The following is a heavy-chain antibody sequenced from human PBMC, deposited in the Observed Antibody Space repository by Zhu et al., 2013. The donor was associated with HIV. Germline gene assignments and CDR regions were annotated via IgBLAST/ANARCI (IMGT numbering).Heavy chain of an antibody. CDR3: AREAAVAGTHEGGINWFDP. D-gene: IGHD6-19*01. J-gene: IGHJ5*02. V-gene: IGHV1-46*01. CDR2: INPSGGST. CDR1: GYTFTSYY. Sequence: QVQLVQSGAEVKKPGASVKVSCKASGYTFTSYYMHWVRQAPGQGLEWMGIINPSGGSTSYAQKFQGRVTMTRDTSTSTVYMELSSLRSEDTAVYYCAREAAVAGTHEGGINWFDPGAREPWSPSPQ.